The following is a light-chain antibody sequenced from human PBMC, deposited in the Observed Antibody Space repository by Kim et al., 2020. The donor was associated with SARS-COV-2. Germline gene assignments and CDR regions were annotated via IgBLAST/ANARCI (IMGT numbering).Light chain of an antibody. CDR2: EAS. CDR1: SSDVGGYSY. Sequence: QSVTISCTGTSSDVGGYSYVSWYQQHPGKAPKLIIYEASKRPSGVPDRFSGSKSGNTASLTVSGLQPEDEADYYCSSYAGSNNFEVFGGGTKVTVL. V-gene: IGLV2-8*01. CDR3: SSYAGSNNFEV. J-gene: IGLJ3*02.